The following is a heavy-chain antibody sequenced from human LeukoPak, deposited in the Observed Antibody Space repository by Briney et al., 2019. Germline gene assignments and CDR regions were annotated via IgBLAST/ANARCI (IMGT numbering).Heavy chain of an antibody. Sequence: SPTLSLTCAISGDSVSRDSIAWNWIRQSPSRGLEWLGRTYYKSAWYNDYAVSVKGRIIINPDTSKNQFSLQLNSVTPEDTAVYYCARGTGWPQFDYWGQGILVTVSS. CDR3: ARGTGWPQFDY. CDR2: TYYKSAWYN. J-gene: IGHJ4*02. V-gene: IGHV6-1*01. CDR1: GDSVSRDSIA. D-gene: IGHD6-19*01.